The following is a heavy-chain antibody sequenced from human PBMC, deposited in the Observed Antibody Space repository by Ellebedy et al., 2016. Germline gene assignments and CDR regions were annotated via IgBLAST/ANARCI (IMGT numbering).Heavy chain of an antibody. CDR2: IYPGDSDT. V-gene: IGHV5-51*01. D-gene: IGHD5-12*01. CDR1: GYSFTSYW. J-gene: IGHJ4*02. Sequence: GESLKISXKGSGYSFTSYWIGWVRQMPGKGLEWMGIIYPGDSDTRYSPSFQGQVTISADKSISTAYLQWSSLKASDTAMYYCARGGEVATILAPFDYWGQGTLVTVSS. CDR3: ARGGEVATILAPFDY.